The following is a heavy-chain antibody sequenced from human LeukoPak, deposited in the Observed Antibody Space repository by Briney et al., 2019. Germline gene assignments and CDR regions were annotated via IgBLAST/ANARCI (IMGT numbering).Heavy chain of an antibody. CDR1: GFTFSSYS. J-gene: IGHJ4*02. Sequence: PGGSLRLSCAASGFTFSSYSMNWVRQAPGKGLEWVSSISSSSSYIYYADSVKGRFTISRDNAKNSLYLQMNSLRAEDTAVYYCAREPVHYYDSSGYSDYFDYWGQGTLATVSS. CDR3: AREPVHYYDSSGYSDYFDY. D-gene: IGHD3-22*01. CDR2: ISSSSSYI. V-gene: IGHV3-21*01.